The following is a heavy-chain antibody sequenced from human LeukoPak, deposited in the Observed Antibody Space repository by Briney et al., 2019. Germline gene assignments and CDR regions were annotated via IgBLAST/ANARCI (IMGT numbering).Heavy chain of an antibody. D-gene: IGHD1-1*01. CDR3: ASRQLPYNFDY. Sequence: ASVKVSCKASGYTFTGYYMHWVRQAPGQGLEWMGWINPNSGDTNHTQKFQGRVTMTRDTSISTAYMELSRLRSDDTAVYYCASRQLPYNFDYWGQGTLVTVSS. V-gene: IGHV1-2*02. J-gene: IGHJ4*02. CDR1: GYTFTGYY. CDR2: INPNSGDT.